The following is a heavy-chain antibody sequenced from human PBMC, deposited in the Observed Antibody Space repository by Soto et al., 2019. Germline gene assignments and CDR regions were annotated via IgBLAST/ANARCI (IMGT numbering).Heavy chain of an antibody. J-gene: IGHJ4*02. D-gene: IGHD6-13*01. CDR1: GFTFSSYG. CDR3: AKMAAPLPI. Sequence: PGGSLRLSCAASGFTFSSYGMHWVRQAPGKGLEWVAVISYDGSNKYYADSVKGRFTISRDNSKNTLYLQMNSLRAEDTAVYYCAKMAAPLPIWGQGTLVTVS. CDR2: ISYDGSNK. V-gene: IGHV3-30*18.